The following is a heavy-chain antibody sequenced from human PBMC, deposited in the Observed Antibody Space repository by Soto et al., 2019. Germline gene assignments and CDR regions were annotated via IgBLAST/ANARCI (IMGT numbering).Heavy chain of an antibody. CDR2: IYFNGNT. V-gene: IGHV4-39*01. J-gene: IGHJ4*02. Sequence: QLQLQESGPGLVKPSETLSLTCNVSGVSISDTSYYWGCIRQPPGKGLEWIGTIYFNGNTFYNPSLKSRLTISVDTSKNQFSLRLTSVTAADTAVYYCARQGSYWGQGTLVAVSS. CDR3: ARQGSY. CDR1: GVSISDTSYY.